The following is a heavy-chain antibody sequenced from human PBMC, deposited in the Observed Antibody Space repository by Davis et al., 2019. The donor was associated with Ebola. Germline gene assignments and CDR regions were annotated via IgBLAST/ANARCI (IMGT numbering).Heavy chain of an antibody. J-gene: IGHJ6*02. D-gene: IGHD5-18*01. CDR3: ARDRAHSYARGWYYYGMDV. V-gene: IGHV3-48*03. CDR1: GFTFSGSA. CDR2: ISSSGSTI. Sequence: GESLKISCAASGFTFSGSAMHWVRQAPGRGLEWVSYISSSGSTIYYADSVKGRFTISRDNAKNSLYLQMNSLRAEDTAVYYCARDRAHSYARGWYYYGMDVWGQGTTVTVSS.